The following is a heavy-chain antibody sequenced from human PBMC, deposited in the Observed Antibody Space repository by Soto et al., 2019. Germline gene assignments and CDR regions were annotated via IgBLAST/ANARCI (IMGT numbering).Heavy chain of an antibody. D-gene: IGHD3-10*01. Sequence: SENVSLTSTVSGGCMNSYYWSWIRQPPGKGLEWIGYIYYSGSTNYNPSLKSRVTMSVDTPKNQFSLKLSSVTAADTAVYYCARRGYGPGFPYYYGMDVWGQGTTVT. CDR2: IYYSGST. J-gene: IGHJ6*02. V-gene: IGHV4-59*01. CDR1: GGCMNSYY. CDR3: ARRGYGPGFPYYYGMDV.